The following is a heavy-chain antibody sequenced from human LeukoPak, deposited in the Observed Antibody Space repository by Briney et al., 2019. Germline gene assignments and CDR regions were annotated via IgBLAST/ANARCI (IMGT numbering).Heavy chain of an antibody. J-gene: IGHJ4*02. Sequence: GGSLRLSCAASGFTFSSYEMNWVRQAPGKGLEWVSYISSGGSTIYYADSVKGRFTISRDNAKNSLYLQMNSLRAEDTAVYYCARDRCTNGVCYLSDYWGQGTLVTVSS. CDR3: ARDRCTNGVCYLSDY. CDR1: GFTFSSYE. CDR2: ISSGGSTI. V-gene: IGHV3-48*03. D-gene: IGHD2-8*01.